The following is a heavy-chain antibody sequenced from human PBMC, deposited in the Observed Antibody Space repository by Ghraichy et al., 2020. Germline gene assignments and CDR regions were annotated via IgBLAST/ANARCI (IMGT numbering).Heavy chain of an antibody. J-gene: IGHJ3*01. Sequence: SGPTLVKPTQTLTLTCTFSGFSLSTIGVGVGWIRQPPGKALEWLALIYWDDDKRYSPSLRSRLTITRDTSKNLVVLTMANLDPVDTATYYCAHAVIAAPVYGAFDVWGQGTMVPVSS. CDR1: GFSLSTIGVG. CDR2: IYWDDDK. D-gene: IGHD6-13*01. CDR3: AHAVIAAPVYGAFDV. V-gene: IGHV2-5*02.